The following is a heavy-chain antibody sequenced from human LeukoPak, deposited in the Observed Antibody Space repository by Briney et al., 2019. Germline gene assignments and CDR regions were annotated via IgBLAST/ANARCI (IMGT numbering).Heavy chain of an antibody. V-gene: IGHV7-4-1*02. CDR3: ARTFCGSGWGCWYIDL. Sequence: ASVKVSCKASGYTFTSYAMNWVRQAPGQGLEWMGLINTNTGNPMYAQGFTGRFVFSLDTSISTTYLQINSLKAEDTAVYYCARTFCGSGWGCWYIDLWGRGTLVTVSS. CDR2: INTNTGNP. CDR1: GYTFTSYA. D-gene: IGHD2-21*02. J-gene: IGHJ2*01.